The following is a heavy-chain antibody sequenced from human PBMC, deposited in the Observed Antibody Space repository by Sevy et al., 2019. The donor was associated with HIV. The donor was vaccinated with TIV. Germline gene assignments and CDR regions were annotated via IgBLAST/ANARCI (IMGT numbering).Heavy chain of an antibody. D-gene: IGHD3-3*01. J-gene: IGHJ2*01. CDR3: ARDRRSIFGVVISWYFDL. CDR1: GFTFSSYA. Sequence: GGSLRLSCAASGFTFSSYAMHWVRQAPGKGLEWVAVISYDGSNKYYAESVKGRFTISRDNSKNTLYLQMNSLRAEDTAVYYCARDRRSIFGVVISWYFDLWGRGTLVTVSS. CDR2: ISYDGSNK. V-gene: IGHV3-30-3*01.